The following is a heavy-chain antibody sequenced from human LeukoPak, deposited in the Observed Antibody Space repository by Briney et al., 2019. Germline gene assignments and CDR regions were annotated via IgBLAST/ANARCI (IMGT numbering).Heavy chain of an antibody. CDR1: GFTFSSYA. CDR2: ISGSGGST. V-gene: IGHV3-23*01. J-gene: IGHJ1*01. CDR3: AKGGAYYYDSSGYFQH. D-gene: IGHD3-22*01. Sequence: PGGSLRLSCAVSGFTFSSYAMSWVRQAAGKGLGWVSAISGSGGSTYYADSVKGRFTISRDNSKNTLYLQMNSVRAEDTAVYYCAKGGAYYYDSSGYFQHWGQGTLVTVSS.